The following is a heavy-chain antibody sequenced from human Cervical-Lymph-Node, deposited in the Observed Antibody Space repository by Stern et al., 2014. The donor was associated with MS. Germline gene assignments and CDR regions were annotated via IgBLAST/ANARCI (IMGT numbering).Heavy chain of an antibody. CDR1: GYSFTIYY. CDR2: IYPYDSDT. J-gene: IGHJ4*02. Sequence: EMHLVESGAEVKKPGESLKISCKLSGYSFTIYYIAWVRQMPGKGLEWMGVIYPYDSDTTYSPSFQGQVTISADKSITTAYLQWSSLRASDTAMYYCARHVQGFDYWGQGTLVTVSS. V-gene: IGHV5-51*01. CDR3: ARHVQGFDY.